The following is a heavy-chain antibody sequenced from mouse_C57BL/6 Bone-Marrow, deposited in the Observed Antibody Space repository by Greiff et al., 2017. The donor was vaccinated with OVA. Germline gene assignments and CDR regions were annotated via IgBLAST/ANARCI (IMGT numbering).Heavy chain of an antibody. Sequence: EVQGVESGGGLVQPGGSLSLSCAASGFTFTDYYMSWVRQPPGKALEWLGFIRNKANGYTTEYSASVKGRFTNSRDNSQSILYLQMNALRAEDSATYYCARWGDYEAYWGQGTLVTVSA. D-gene: IGHD2-4*01. CDR3: ARWGDYEAY. J-gene: IGHJ3*01. V-gene: IGHV7-3*01. CDR2: IRNKANGYTT. CDR1: GFTFTDYY.